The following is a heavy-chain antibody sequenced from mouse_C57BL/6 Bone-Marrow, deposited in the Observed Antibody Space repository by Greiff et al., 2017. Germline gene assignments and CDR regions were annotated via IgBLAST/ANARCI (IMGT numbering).Heavy chain of an antibody. CDR2: IDPENGAT. D-gene: IGHD3-2*02. CDR3: TRQLRPTFYYAMDY. Sequence: VQLQQSGAELVRPGASVKLSCTASGFNIKDDYMHWVKQRPEQGLEWIGWIDPENGATDYASKFQGKATITADTSSNTAYLQLSSLTSEDPAVYYCTRQLRPTFYYAMDYWGQGTSVTVSS. J-gene: IGHJ4*01. CDR1: GFNIKDDY. V-gene: IGHV14-4*01.